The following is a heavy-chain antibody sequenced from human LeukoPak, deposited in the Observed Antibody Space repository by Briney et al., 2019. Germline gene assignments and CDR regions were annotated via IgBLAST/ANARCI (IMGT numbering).Heavy chain of an antibody. Sequence: PSETLSLTCTVSGGSISSYYWSWIRQPAGKGLEWIGRIYTSGSTNYNPSLKSRVTMSVDTSKNQFSLKLSSVTAADTAVYYCASLIATAGSWYYMDVWGKGTTVRVSS. CDR2: IYTSGST. CDR3: ASLIATAGSWYYMDV. V-gene: IGHV4-4*07. D-gene: IGHD6-13*01. CDR1: GGSISSYY. J-gene: IGHJ6*03.